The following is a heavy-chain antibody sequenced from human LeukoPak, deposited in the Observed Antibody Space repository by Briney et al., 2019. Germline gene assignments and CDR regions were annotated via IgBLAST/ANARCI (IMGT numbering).Heavy chain of an antibody. CDR2: IYYSGNT. CDR1: GDSISSYY. V-gene: IGHV4-59*01. Sequence: SETLSLTCTVSGDSISSYYWSWIRQPPGKGLEWIGNIYYSGNTNYNPSLKSRVTISVDTSKNQFSLKLTSVTAADTAIYYFSSPARFCSGGSCWDSGGKGTLVTVSS. CDR3: SSPARFCSGGSCWDS. J-gene: IGHJ4*02. D-gene: IGHD2-15*01.